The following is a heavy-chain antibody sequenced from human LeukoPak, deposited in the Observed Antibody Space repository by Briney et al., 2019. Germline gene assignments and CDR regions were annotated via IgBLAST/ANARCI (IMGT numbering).Heavy chain of an antibody. CDR2: IYYSGST. CDR3: ARAYPDYYDSSGYYSRFDY. J-gene: IGHJ4*02. V-gene: IGHV4-31*03. Sequence: SETLSLTCTVSGGSISSGGYYWSWIRQHPGKGLEWIGYIYYSGSTYYNPSLKSRVTISVDTSKNQFSLKLSSVTAADTAVYYCARAYPDYYDSSGYYSRFDYWGQGTLVTVSS. CDR1: GGSISSGGYY. D-gene: IGHD3-22*01.